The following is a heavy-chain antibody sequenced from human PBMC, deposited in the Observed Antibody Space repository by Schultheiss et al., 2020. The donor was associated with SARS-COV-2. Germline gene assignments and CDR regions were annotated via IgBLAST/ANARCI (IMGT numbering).Heavy chain of an antibody. CDR2: ISSSGSTI. J-gene: IGHJ3*02. CDR1: GFTFSSYE. Sequence: GGSLRLSCAASGFTFSSYEMNWVRQAPGKGLEWVSYISSSGSTIYYADSVKGRFTISRDNSKNTLYLQMNSLRAEDTAVYYCAKDIGIKTIIAAAGTFWDDAFDIWGQGTMVTVSS. D-gene: IGHD6-13*01. CDR3: AKDIGIKTIIAAAGTFWDDAFDI. V-gene: IGHV3-48*03.